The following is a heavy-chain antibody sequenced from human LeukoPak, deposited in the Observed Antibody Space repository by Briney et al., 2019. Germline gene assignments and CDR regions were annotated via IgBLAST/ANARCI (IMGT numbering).Heavy chain of an antibody. CDR1: GGSFSGYY. Sequence: PSETLSLTCAVYGGSFSGYYWSWIRQPPGKGLEWIGYIYYSGSTNYNPSLKSRVTISVDTSKNQFSLKLTSVTAADTAVYYCARPYGSGSYYVDWGQGTLVTVSS. J-gene: IGHJ4*02. V-gene: IGHV4-59*01. D-gene: IGHD3-10*01. CDR3: ARPYGSGSYYVD. CDR2: IYYSGST.